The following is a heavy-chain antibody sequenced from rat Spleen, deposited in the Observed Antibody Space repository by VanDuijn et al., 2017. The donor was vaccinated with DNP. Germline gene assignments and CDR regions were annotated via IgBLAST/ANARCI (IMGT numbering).Heavy chain of an antibody. CDR3: ARLRGGDYYFDY. D-gene: IGHD4-3*01. J-gene: IGHJ2*01. CDR2: ISYDGSST. V-gene: IGHV5-7*01. CDR1: GFTFSDYN. Sequence: EVQLVESGGGLVQPGRSLKLSCAASGFTFSDYNMAWVRQAPTKGLEWVTTISYDGSSTYYREAVKGRFTISRDNEKSTLYLQMDSLRSEDTATYYGARLRGGDYYFDYWGQGVMVTVSS.